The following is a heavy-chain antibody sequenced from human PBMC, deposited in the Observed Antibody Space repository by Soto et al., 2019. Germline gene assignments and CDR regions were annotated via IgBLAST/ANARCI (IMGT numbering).Heavy chain of an antibody. V-gene: IGHV3-23*01. CDR3: AKIWERYYDILTGYYRVDDY. Sequence: GSLRLSCAASGFTFSSYAMSWVRQAPGKGLEWVSAISGSGGSTYYADSVKGRFTISRDNSKNTLYLQMNSLRAEDTAVYYCAKIWERYYDILTGYYRVDDYWGQGTLVTVSS. J-gene: IGHJ4*02. D-gene: IGHD3-9*01. CDR2: ISGSGGST. CDR1: GFTFSSYA.